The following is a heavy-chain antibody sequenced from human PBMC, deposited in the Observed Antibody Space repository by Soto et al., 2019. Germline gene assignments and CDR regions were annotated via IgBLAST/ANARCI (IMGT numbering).Heavy chain of an antibody. D-gene: IGHD3-10*01. V-gene: IGHV3-23*01. CDR3: AKGRGGSGSLTPRVDF. CDR2: ISGGGDTT. J-gene: IGHJ4*02. CDR1: GFTFNNYA. Sequence: EVQLLESGGGLVQAGGSLIHSCAASGFTFNNYAMTWVRQAPGKGLEWVSAISGGGDTTSYADSVKGRFTVSRDGSKNTLYLQMSSLRAEDTALYYCAKGRGGSGSLTPRVDFWGQGTLVTVSS.